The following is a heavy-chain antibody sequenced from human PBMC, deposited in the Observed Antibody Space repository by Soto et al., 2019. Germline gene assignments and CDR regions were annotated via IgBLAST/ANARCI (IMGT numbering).Heavy chain of an antibody. CDR2: VNPSNGST. CDR1: GYTFTNYA. J-gene: IGHJ3*01. V-gene: IGHV1-3*01. Sequence: QVQLVQSGAEVSKPGASVKISCRSSGYTFTNYALHWVRQAPGQGLEWMGWVNPSNGSTKYSESFQGRLSLTRNTSANTAYMELSSLRPGDTAVYYCARRLPAFDVWGQGTLVTVSS. CDR3: ARRLPAFDV.